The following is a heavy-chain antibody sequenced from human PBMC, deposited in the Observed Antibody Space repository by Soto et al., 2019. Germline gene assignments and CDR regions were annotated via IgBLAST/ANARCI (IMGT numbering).Heavy chain of an antibody. CDR2: IVVDSNTA. V-gene: IGHV1-69*06. CDR3: ARAIKRWEVNYYFDF. CDR1: GSTFNNFA. Sequence: QVVLLQSGAEVKAPGSSVRVSCQVSGSTFNNFAFSWVRQAPGNGPEWMGGIVVDSNTAEYSQRFQDRVTITADTSYKTLYMELGSLTFEDTAVYYCARAIKRWEVNYYFDFWGQGTLVTVSS. J-gene: IGHJ4*02. D-gene: IGHD1-26*01.